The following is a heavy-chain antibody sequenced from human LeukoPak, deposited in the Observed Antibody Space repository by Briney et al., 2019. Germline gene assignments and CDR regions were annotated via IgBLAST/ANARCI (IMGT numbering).Heavy chain of an antibody. CDR1: GYTFTSYD. V-gene: IGHV1-8*01. Sequence: GASVKVSCKASGYTFTSYDINWVRQATGQGLEWMGWMNPNSGNTGYAQKFQGRVTMTRDTSISTAYMELSRLRSDDTAVYYRARVHNWNYDGAFDIWGQGTMVTVSS. J-gene: IGHJ3*02. CDR2: MNPNSGNT. CDR3: ARVHNWNYDGAFDI. D-gene: IGHD1-7*01.